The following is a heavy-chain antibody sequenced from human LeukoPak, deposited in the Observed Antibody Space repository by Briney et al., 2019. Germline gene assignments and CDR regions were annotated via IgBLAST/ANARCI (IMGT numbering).Heavy chain of an antibody. J-gene: IGHJ4*02. Sequence: GESLKISCKGSGYSFNSYWIGWVRQMPGKGLEWMGIIYPGDSDTRYSPSFQGQVTISADKSISTAYLQWSSLKASDTAMYYCARRIYGSGSSYYFDYWGQGTLVTVSS. CDR2: IYPGDSDT. CDR1: GYSFNSYW. D-gene: IGHD3-10*01. V-gene: IGHV5-51*01. CDR3: ARRIYGSGSSYYFDY.